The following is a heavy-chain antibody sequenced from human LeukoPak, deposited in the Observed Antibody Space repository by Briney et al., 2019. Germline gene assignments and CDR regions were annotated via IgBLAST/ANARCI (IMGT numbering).Heavy chain of an antibody. CDR3: TTPTSTYYDFWSGYYTGDY. V-gene: IGHV3-15*01. D-gene: IGHD3-3*01. CDR1: GFTFSNAW. Sequence: GGSLRLSCAASGFTFSNAWMSWVRQAPGKGLEWVGRIKSKTDGGTTDYAAPVKGSFTISRDDSKNTLYLQMNSLKTEDTAVYYCTTPTSTYYDFWSGYYTGDYWGQGTLVTVSS. CDR2: IKSKTDGGTT. J-gene: IGHJ4*02.